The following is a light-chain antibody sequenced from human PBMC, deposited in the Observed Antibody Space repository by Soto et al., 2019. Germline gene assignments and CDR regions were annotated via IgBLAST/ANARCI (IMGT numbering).Light chain of an antibody. Sequence: QSALTQPASVSGSPGQSITISCTGTSSDVGGYDYVSWYQQHPGKAPKLMIYEVSDWPSGVSNRFSGSKSGNTASLTISGLQAEDEADYYCSSHTVSSTLVFGAGTKLTVL. CDR2: EVS. CDR3: SSHTVSSTLV. V-gene: IGLV2-14*01. CDR1: SSDVGGYDY. J-gene: IGLJ1*01.